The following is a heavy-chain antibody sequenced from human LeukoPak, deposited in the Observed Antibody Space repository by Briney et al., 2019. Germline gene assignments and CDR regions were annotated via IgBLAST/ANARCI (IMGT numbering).Heavy chain of an antibody. Sequence: GGSLRLSCAASGFTFSSYGMHWVRQAPGKGLEWVAVIWYDGSNKYSADSVKGRFTISRDNSKNTLYLQMNSLRAEDTAVYYCAKDFARIGGGYNWGGYYMDVWGKGTTVTVSS. J-gene: IGHJ6*03. V-gene: IGHV3-33*06. D-gene: IGHD5-24*01. CDR3: AKDFARIGGGYNWGGYYMDV. CDR2: IWYDGSNK. CDR1: GFTFSSYG.